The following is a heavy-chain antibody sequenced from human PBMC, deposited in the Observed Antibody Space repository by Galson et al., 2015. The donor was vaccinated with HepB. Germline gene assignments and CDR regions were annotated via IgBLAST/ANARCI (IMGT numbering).Heavy chain of an antibody. CDR3: AKDLNYDYVWGSYRYRGGTDAFDI. CDR1: GFTFSSYG. V-gene: IGHV3-30*18. CDR2: ISYDGSNK. Sequence: SLRLSCAASGFTFSSYGMHWVRQAPGKGLEWVAVISYDGSNKYYADSVKGRFTISRDNSKNTLYLQMNSLRAEDTAVYYCAKDLNYDYVWGSYRYRGGTDAFDIWGQGTMVTVSS. D-gene: IGHD3-16*02. J-gene: IGHJ3*02.